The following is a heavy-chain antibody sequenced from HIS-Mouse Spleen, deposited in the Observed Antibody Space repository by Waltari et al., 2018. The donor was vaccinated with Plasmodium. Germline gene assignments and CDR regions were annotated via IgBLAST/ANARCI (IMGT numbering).Heavy chain of an antibody. D-gene: IGHD6-13*01. CDR1: ASPSSSYS. CDR2: ISSSSSYI. V-gene: IGHV3-21*01. CDR3: ARDRSAAALLGY. J-gene: IGHJ4*02. Sequence: EVQLVESGGGLVKPGGSLRLSCAASASPSSSYSMNGVRQAPGKGLDWVSSISSSSSYIYYADSVKGRFTISRDNAKNSLYLQMNSLRAEDTAVYYCARDRSAAALLGYWGQGTLVTVSS.